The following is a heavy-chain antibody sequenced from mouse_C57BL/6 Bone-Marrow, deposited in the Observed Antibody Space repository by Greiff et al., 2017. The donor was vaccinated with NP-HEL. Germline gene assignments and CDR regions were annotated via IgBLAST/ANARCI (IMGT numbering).Heavy chain of an antibody. J-gene: IGHJ1*03. CDR2: INPSSGYT. Sequence: VQLQQSGAELARPGASVKMSCKASGYTFTSYTMHWVNQRPGQGLEWIGYINPSSGYTKYNQKFKDKATLTADKSSSTAYMQLSSLTSEDSAVYDCARSRYYGSSPYWYFDVWGTGTTVTVSS. CDR1: GYTFTSYT. V-gene: IGHV1-4*01. D-gene: IGHD1-1*01. CDR3: ARSRYYGSSPYWYFDV.